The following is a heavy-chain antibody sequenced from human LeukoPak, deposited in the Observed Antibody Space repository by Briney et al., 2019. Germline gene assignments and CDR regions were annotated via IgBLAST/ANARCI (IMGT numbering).Heavy chain of an antibody. CDR3: ARAQGGSGSYLSAEYFQH. J-gene: IGHJ1*01. CDR2: IYTSGST. CDR1: GGSISSGSYY. V-gene: IGHV4-61*02. D-gene: IGHD3-10*01. Sequence: SETLSLTCTVPGGSISSGSYYWSWIRQPAGKGLEWIGRIYTSGSTNYNPSLKSRVTISVDTSKNQFSLKLSSVTAADTAVYYCARAQGGSGSYLSAEYFQHWGQGTLVTVSS.